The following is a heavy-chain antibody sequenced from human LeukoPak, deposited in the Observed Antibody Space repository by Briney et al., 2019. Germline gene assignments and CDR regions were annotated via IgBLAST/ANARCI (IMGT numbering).Heavy chain of an antibody. CDR1: GFSVSSDY. CDR3: ARDQNGLTWFDS. V-gene: IGHV3-66*01. CDR2: IYSGGST. Sequence: GGSLRLSCAASGFSVSSDYINWVRQAPGRGLEWVSVIYSGGSTYYADSVKGRFTISRDKSKTTVYLQITTLRAEDTAVYYCARDQNGLTWFDSWGQGTLVTVSS. J-gene: IGHJ5*01. D-gene: IGHD2-2*03.